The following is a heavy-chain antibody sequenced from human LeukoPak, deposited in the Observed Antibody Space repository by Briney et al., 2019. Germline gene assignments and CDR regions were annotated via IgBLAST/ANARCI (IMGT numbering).Heavy chain of an antibody. CDR3: ARYCYDSSGGNWFDP. Sequence: SETLSLTCTVSGGSISSYYWSWIRQPPGKGLEWIGYIYYSGSTNYNPSLKSRVTISVDTSKNQFSLKLSSVTAADTAVYYCARYCYDSSGGNWFDPWGQGTLVTVSS. J-gene: IGHJ5*02. V-gene: IGHV4-59*01. CDR2: IYYSGST. D-gene: IGHD3-22*01. CDR1: GGSISSYY.